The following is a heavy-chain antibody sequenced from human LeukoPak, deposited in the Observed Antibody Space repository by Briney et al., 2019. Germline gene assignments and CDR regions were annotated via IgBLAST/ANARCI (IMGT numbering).Heavy chain of an antibody. J-gene: IGHJ4*02. CDR3: ARAREVTDHFDY. Sequence: PGGSLRLFCAASAVTVSSNYMSRVRQAPGGGLVGGSVIYSGISTYYADSVKGRFTISRDNSKNTLYLQMISLRAEDTAVYYCARAREVTDHFDYWGQGALVTVSS. D-gene: IGHD2-21*02. CDR1: AVTVSSNY. CDR2: IYSGIST. V-gene: IGHV3-53*01.